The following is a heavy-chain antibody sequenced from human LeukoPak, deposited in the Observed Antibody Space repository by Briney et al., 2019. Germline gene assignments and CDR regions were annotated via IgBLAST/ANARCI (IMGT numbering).Heavy chain of an antibody. D-gene: IGHD6-6*01. CDR2: IYSGGST. Sequence: GGSLRLSCAASGFTVSSNYMSWVRQAPGKGLGWVSVIYSGGSTYYADSVKGRFTISRDNSKNTLYLQMNSLRAEDTAVYYCARDLRSSSSRGYYYYMDVWGKGTTVTVSS. CDR3: ARDLRSSSSRGYYYYMDV. J-gene: IGHJ6*03. CDR1: GFTVSSNY. V-gene: IGHV3-53*01.